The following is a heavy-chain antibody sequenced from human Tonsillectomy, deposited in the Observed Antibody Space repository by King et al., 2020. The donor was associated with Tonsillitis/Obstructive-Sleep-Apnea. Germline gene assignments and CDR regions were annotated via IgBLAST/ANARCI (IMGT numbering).Heavy chain of an antibody. J-gene: IGHJ4*02. Sequence: QLVESGGGLGQPGGSLRLSCAASGFTFSHAWMSWVRQAPGKGLEWGGRIKSKSDVGTIDYTAPVKDRFTISRDDSKNRLYLQMNSLKTEDTAVYYCTARGGRYWGQGTLVTVSS. V-gene: IGHV3-15*01. CDR2: IKSKSDVGTI. CDR3: TARGGRY. CDR1: GFTFSHAW. D-gene: IGHD3-10*01.